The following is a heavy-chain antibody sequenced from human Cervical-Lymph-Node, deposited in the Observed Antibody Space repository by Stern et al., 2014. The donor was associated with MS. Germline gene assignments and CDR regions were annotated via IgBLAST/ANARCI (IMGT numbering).Heavy chain of an antibody. CDR2: INPSGDST. CDR3: ARLRGYNVLTGYLDY. D-gene: IGHD3-9*01. V-gene: IGHV1-46*01. CDR1: GYTFTNYY. J-gene: IGHJ4*02. Sequence: VQLLESGAEVKKPGASVKISCKASGYTFTNYYMHWVRQAPGQGLEWMGIINPSGDSTSYAQKVEGRVTMTRDTSTSTVNMELSSLTSGDTAVYYCARLRGYNVLTGYLDYWGQGTLVTVSS.